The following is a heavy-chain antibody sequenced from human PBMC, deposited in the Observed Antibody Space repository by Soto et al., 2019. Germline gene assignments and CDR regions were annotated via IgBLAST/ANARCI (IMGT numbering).Heavy chain of an antibody. J-gene: IGHJ4*02. CDR3: AKSRQGYGNYDFDY. CDR1: GFTFSTYD. V-gene: IGHV3-23*01. Sequence: GVSLRLSCEASGFTFSTYDMTWVRQAPGKGLEWISTISGGGGSTYYADSVKGRFTISRDNSKNTVYLQMNSLRADDTALYYCAKSRQGYGNYDFDYWGQGTLVTVSS. D-gene: IGHD4-17*01. CDR2: ISGGGGST.